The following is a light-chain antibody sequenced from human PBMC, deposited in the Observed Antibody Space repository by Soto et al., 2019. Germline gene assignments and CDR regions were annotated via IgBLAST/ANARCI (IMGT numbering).Light chain of an antibody. V-gene: IGKV3-11*01. CDR2: DAS. Sequence: QSPSTLSLYTGERATLSCRARQSVSSDLAWYQQKPGQAPRLLIYDASNRATGIPARFSGSGSGTDFTLIISSLEPEDSAVYHCQQRANWPPLFTFAQRRRPEIK. CDR1: QSVSSD. J-gene: IGKJ5*01. CDR3: QQRANWPPLFT.